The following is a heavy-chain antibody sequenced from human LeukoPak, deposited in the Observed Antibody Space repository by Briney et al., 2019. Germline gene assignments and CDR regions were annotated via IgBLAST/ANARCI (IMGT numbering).Heavy chain of an antibody. V-gene: IGHV1-69*04. J-gene: IGHJ4*02. Sequence: SVKVSCKASGGTFSSYAISWVRQAPGQGLEWMGRIITILGIANYAEKFQGRVTITADKSTNTAYMQLSNLRIEDTAVYYCARERGLLVATTGNFDYWGQGTLVTVSS. D-gene: IGHD5-12*01. CDR1: GGTFSSYA. CDR3: ARERGLLVATTGNFDY. CDR2: IITILGIA.